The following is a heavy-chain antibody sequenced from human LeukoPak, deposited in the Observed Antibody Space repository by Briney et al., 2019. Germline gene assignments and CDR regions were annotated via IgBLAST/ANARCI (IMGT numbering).Heavy chain of an antibody. D-gene: IGHD3-10*01. CDR2: IKRDGSEK. J-gene: IGHJ4*02. V-gene: IGHV3-7*01. CDR1: GFTFSSYW. CDR3: ARGIPLWFGELSSGFDY. Sequence: GGSLRLSCAASGFTFSSYWMNWVRQAPGKGLEWVANIKRDGSEKYYVDSVKGRFTISRDNAKNSLYLQMNSLRAEDTAVYYCARGIPLWFGELSSGFDYWGQGTLVTVSS.